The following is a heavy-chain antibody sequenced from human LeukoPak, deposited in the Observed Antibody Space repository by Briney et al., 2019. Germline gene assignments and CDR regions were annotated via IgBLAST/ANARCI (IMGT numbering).Heavy chain of an antibody. D-gene: IGHD6-19*01. J-gene: IGHJ6*03. CDR2: ISTYNGNT. CDR3: ARGAAVAYYYYMDV. V-gene: IGHV1-18*01. Sequence: ASVKVSCKASGYTFTSHGISWVRQAPGQGLEWMGWISTYNGNTNYAQKLQGRVSMTTDTSTSTAYMDLRSLRSDDTAVYYCARGAAVAYYYYMDVWGKGTTVSVSS. CDR1: GYTFTSHG.